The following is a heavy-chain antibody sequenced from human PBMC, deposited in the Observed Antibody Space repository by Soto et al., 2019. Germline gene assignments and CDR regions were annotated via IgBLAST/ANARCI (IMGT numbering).Heavy chain of an antibody. V-gene: IGHV3-21*01. D-gene: IGHD3-16*02. CDR2: ISSSSSYI. CDR1: GFTFSSYS. J-gene: IGHJ4*02. Sequence: GGSLRLSCAASGFTFSSYSMNWVRQAPGKGLEWVSSISSSSSYIYYADSVKGRFTISRDNAKNSLYLQMNSLRAEDTAVYYCARDGADELSLTPSSFDYWGQGTLVTVSS. CDR3: ARDGADELSLTPSSFDY.